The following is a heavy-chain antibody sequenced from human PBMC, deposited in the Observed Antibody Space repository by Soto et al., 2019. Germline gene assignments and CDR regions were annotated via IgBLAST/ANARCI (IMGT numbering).Heavy chain of an antibody. V-gene: IGHV4-31*03. Sequence: PSETLSLTCTVSGGSISSGGYYWSWIRQHPGKGLEWIGYIYYSGSTYYNPSLKSRVTISVDTSKNQFSLKLSSVTAADTAVYYCARAEGDYFYYYYYMDVWGKGTTVTVSS. CDR3: ARAEGDYFYYYYYMDV. CDR1: GGSISSGGYY. D-gene: IGHD4-17*01. CDR2: IYYSGST. J-gene: IGHJ6*03.